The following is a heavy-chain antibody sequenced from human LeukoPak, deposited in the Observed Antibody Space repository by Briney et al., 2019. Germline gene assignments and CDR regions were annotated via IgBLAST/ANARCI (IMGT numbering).Heavy chain of an antibody. CDR3: AREGAYGDYVGY. CDR2: INSDGSST. D-gene: IGHD4-17*01. J-gene: IGHJ4*02. V-gene: IGHV3-74*01. Sequence: GGSLRLSCVASGFTFSSYWMHWVRQAPGKGLVWVSRINSDGSSTSYADSVKGRFTISRDNAKNTLYLQMNSLGAEDTAVYYCAREGAYGDYVGYWGQGTLVTVSS. CDR1: GFTFSSYW.